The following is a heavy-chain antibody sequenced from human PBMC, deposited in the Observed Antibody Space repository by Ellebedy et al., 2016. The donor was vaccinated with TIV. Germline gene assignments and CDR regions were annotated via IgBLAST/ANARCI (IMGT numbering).Heavy chain of an antibody. J-gene: IGHJ4*01. D-gene: IGHD1-1*01. CDR3: STLSDTGY. Sequence: GESLKISCAASGFTFSSYWMSWVRQAPGKGLEWVANIKEDGSETYYVDSVKGRFTVSRDNAKNTLYLQMNSLKAEDTAMYYCSTLSDTGYWGHGTLVTVSS. CDR2: IKEDGSET. CDR1: GFTFSSYW. V-gene: IGHV3-7*01.